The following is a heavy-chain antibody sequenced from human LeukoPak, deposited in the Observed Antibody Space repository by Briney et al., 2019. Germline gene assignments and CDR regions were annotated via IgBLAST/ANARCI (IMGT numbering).Heavy chain of an antibody. V-gene: IGHV1-46*01. J-gene: IGHJ4*02. Sequence: GASVKVSCKASGYTFTSYGISWVRQAPGQGLEWMGVINPGGVINPGGGNTNYAQEFQGRVTVTRDTSTSTVYMELSSLRSEDTAVYYCARGNLIGAPGYLDYRGQGTLVTVSS. D-gene: IGHD6-13*01. CDR2: INPGGVINPGGGNT. CDR1: GYTFTSYG. CDR3: ARGNLIGAPGYLDY.